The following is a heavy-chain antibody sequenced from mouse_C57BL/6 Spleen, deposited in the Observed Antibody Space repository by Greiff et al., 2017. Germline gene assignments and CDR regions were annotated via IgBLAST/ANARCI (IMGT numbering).Heavy chain of an antibody. CDR2: INPSTGGT. Sequence: EVQLQQSGPELVKPGASVKISCKASGYSFTGYYMYWVKQSPEKSLEWIGEINPSTGGTTYNQKFKAKATLTVDKSSSTAYMQLKSLTSEDSAVYYCARGGANWDAFDYWGQGTTLTVSS. CDR1: GYSFTGYY. D-gene: IGHD4-1*01. V-gene: IGHV1-42*01. J-gene: IGHJ2*01. CDR3: ARGGANWDAFDY.